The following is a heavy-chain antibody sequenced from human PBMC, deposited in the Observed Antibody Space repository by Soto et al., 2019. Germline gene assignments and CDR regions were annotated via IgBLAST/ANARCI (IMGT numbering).Heavy chain of an antibody. D-gene: IGHD1-1*01. J-gene: IGHJ6*02. Sequence: PGESLKISCKCSGYSFTSYWIGLVRQMPGKGLEWMGIIYPGDSDTRYSPSFQGQVTISADKSITTAYLQWSSLKASDTAMYYFARTEGVGKTYPVLDFWVQGTTVPVPS. CDR2: IYPGDSDT. CDR3: ARTEGVGKTYPVLDF. CDR1: GYSFTSYW. V-gene: IGHV5-51*01.